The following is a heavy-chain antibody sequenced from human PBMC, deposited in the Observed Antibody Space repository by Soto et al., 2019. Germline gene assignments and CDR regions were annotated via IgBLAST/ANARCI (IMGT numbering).Heavy chain of an antibody. J-gene: IGHJ5*02. D-gene: IGHD6-13*01. CDR1: GFTFSSYG. Sequence: PGGSLRLSCAASGFTFSSYGMHWVRQAPGKGLEWVAVISYDGSNKYYADSVEGRFTISRDNSKNTLYLQMNSLRAEDTAVYYCAKVPYSSSSGLPSWGQGTLVTVSS. CDR2: ISYDGSNK. V-gene: IGHV3-30*18. CDR3: AKVPYSSSSGLPS.